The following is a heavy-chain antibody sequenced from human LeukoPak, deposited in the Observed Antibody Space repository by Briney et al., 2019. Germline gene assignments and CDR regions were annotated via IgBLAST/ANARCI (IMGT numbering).Heavy chain of an antibody. D-gene: IGHD4-17*01. CDR2: INAADGNT. J-gene: IGHJ4*02. CDR3: AVGAFDY. Sequence: ASMKVSCKASGYSFSNHTMHWVRQAPGQRLEWMGWINAADGNTKYSQNFQGRVTTSRDSSASTAYMELTSLTSEDTAVYYCAVGAFDYWGQGTLVTVSS. CDR1: GYSFSNHT. V-gene: IGHV1-3*01.